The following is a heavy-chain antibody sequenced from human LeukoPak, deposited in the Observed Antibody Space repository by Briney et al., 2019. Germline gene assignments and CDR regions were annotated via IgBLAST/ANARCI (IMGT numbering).Heavy chain of an antibody. V-gene: IGHV4-59*01. D-gene: IGHD3-10*01. CDR3: ARSYGSGSDLGPVNFDY. CDR2: IYYSGST. J-gene: IGHJ4*02. CDR1: GGSISSYY. Sequence: SETLSLTCTVSGGSISSYYWSWIRQPPGKGLEWLGYIYYSGSTNYNPSLKSRVTISVDTSKNQFSLKLSSVTAADTAVYYCARSYGSGSDLGPVNFDYWGQGTLVTVSS.